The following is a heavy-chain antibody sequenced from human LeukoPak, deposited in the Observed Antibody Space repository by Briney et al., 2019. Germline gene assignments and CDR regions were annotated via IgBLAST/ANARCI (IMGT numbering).Heavy chain of an antibody. CDR2: IRGDGSMT. CDR1: EFTFSAYW. J-gene: IGHJ6*02. CDR3: ASDSPYYGMDV. V-gene: IGHV3-74*01. Sequence: GGSLRLSCAASEFTFSAYWMHWVRQAPGKGLVWVSRIRGDGSMTNYADSVRGRFTISRDNAKNTLYLQMSGLRVEDTAVYHCASDSPYYGMDVWGQGTTVTVSS.